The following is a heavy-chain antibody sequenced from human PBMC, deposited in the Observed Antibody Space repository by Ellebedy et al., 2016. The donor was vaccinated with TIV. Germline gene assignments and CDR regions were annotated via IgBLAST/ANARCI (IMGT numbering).Heavy chain of an antibody. CDR1: RGPFSGYY. J-gene: IGHJ5*02. Sequence: SETLSLTCAVYRGPFSGYYWSWIRQPPGKGLEWIGEINHSGSTNYNPSLKSRVTISVDTSKNQFSLKLSSVTAEDTAVYYCATLLWFGPSGWFDPWGQGTLVTVSS. CDR2: INHSGST. V-gene: IGHV4-34*01. D-gene: IGHD3-10*01. CDR3: ATLLWFGPSGWFDP.